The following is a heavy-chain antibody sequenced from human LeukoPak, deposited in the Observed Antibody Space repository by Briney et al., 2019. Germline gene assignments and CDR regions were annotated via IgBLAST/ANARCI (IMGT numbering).Heavy chain of an antibody. Sequence: SETLSLTCAVYGGSFSGYYWSWIRQPPGKGLEWIGEINHSGSTNYNPSLKSRVTISVDTSKNQFSLKLSSVTAADTAVYYCARGSRFLEWLLYRCYFDYWGQGTLVTVSS. CDR1: GGSFSGYY. CDR3: ARGSRFLEWLLYRCYFDY. CDR2: INHSGST. D-gene: IGHD3-3*01. V-gene: IGHV4-34*01. J-gene: IGHJ4*02.